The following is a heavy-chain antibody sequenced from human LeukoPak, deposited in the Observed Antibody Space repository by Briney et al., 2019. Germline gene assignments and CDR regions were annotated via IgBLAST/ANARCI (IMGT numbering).Heavy chain of an antibody. CDR3: AKGGVATSYYYYYYGMDV. CDR2: IGPAGFT. Sequence: PGGSLRLSCAASGFTFSSYDMHWVRQPIGKGLEWVSAIGPAGFTYYPDSVKGRFTISRENAKNSLSLQMNSLRAEDTAVYYCAKGGVATSYYYYYYGMDVWGQGTTVTVSS. CDR1: GFTFSSYD. V-gene: IGHV3-13*01. D-gene: IGHD5-12*01. J-gene: IGHJ6*02.